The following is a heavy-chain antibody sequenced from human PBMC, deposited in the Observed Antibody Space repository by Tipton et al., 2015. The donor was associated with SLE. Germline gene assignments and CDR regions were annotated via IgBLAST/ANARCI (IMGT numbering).Heavy chain of an antibody. J-gene: IGHJ4*02. CDR3: ASVKTTVTTEGVDY. CDR2: INHSGST. CDR1: GGSISSGGYY. D-gene: IGHD4-17*01. Sequence: TLSLTCAVSGGSISSGGYYWSWIRQPPGKGLEWIGEINHSGSTNYNPSLKSRVTISVDTSKNQFSLKLSSVTAADTAVYYCASVKTTVTTEGVDYWGQGTLVTVSS. V-gene: IGHV4-34*01.